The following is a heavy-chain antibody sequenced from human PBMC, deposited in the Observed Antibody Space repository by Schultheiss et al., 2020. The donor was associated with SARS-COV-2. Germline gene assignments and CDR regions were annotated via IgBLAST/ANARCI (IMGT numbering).Heavy chain of an antibody. D-gene: IGHD2-21*02. CDR2: IWYDGSNK. V-gene: IGHV3-33*06. CDR1: GFTFSSYS. Sequence: GGSLRLSCAASGFTFSSYSMNWVRQAPGKGLEWVAVIWYDGSNKYYADSVKGRFTISRDTSKNTLYLQMNSLRAEDTAVYYCAKDDGGDYTRGYFDYWGQGTLVTVSS. CDR3: AKDDGGDYTRGYFDY. J-gene: IGHJ4*02.